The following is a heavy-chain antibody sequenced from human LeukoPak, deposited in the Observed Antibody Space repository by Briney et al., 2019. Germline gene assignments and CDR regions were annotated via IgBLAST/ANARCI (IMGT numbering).Heavy chain of an antibody. J-gene: IGHJ4*02. V-gene: IGHV4-4*07. CDR1: GGSFSGYY. D-gene: IGHD5-24*01. CDR2: INTSGST. CDR3: AREGTYGFGP. Sequence: SETLSLTCAVYGGSFSGYYWSWIRQPAEKGLEWIGRINTSGSTNYNPSLKSRVTMSVDTSKNQFSLKLTSVTAADTAVYYCAREGTYGFGPWGQGTLVTVSS.